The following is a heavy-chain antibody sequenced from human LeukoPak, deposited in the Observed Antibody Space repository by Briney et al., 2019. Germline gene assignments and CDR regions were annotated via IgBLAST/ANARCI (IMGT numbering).Heavy chain of an antibody. Sequence: PGGSLRLSCAASGFTFSSYGMHWVRQAPGKGLEWVANIKQDGSEKYYVDSVKGRFTISRDNAKNSLYLQMNSLRAEDTAVYYCARARREYDSFDYWGQGTLVTVSS. V-gene: IGHV3-7*01. CDR3: ARARREYDSFDY. CDR1: GFTFSSYG. CDR2: IKQDGSEK. J-gene: IGHJ4*02. D-gene: IGHD3-22*01.